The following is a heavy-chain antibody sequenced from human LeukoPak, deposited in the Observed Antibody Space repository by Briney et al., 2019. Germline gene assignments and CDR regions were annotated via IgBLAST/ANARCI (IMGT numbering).Heavy chain of an antibody. Sequence: ASVKVSCKASGYTFTRNGVSWVRQAPGQGLEWMGWINPNSGDTNYAQKFQGRVTMTRDTSISTAYMELSRLRSEDTAVYYCHYYDSSGYSLGRDYWGQGTLVTVSS. J-gene: IGHJ4*02. CDR1: GYTFTRNG. D-gene: IGHD3-22*01. V-gene: IGHV1-2*02. CDR3: HYYDSSGYSLGRDY. CDR2: INPNSGDT.